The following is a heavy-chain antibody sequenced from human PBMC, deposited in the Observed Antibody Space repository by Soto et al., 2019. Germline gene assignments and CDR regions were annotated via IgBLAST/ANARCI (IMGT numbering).Heavy chain of an antibody. CDR2: ISTYNGNT. CDR1: GYSFTTSG. J-gene: IGHJ4*02. V-gene: IGHV1-18*01. CDR3: ARRLYGDYDY. D-gene: IGHD4-17*01. Sequence: QAQLVQSGAEVKEPGASVKVSCKASGYSFTTSGITWVRQAPGQGLEWMGWISTYNGNTNYGQTLQDRATLTTDTSTRTAYMELRSLRSDDTAVYYCARRLYGDYDYWGQGTLVTVSS.